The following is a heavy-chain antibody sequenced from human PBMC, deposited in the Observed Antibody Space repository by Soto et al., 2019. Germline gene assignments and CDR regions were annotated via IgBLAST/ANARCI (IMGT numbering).Heavy chain of an antibody. CDR2: IWYDGSNK. CDR1: GFTFSSYG. Sequence: PGGSLRLSCAASGFTFSSYGMHWVRQAPGKGLEWVAVIWYDGSNKYYADSVKGRFTISRDNSKNTLYLQMNSLRAEDTAVYYCARANGYSSGWYDPWGYYYYYMDVWGKGTTVTVPS. J-gene: IGHJ6*03. V-gene: IGHV3-33*01. CDR3: ARANGYSSGWYDPWGYYYYYMDV. D-gene: IGHD6-19*01.